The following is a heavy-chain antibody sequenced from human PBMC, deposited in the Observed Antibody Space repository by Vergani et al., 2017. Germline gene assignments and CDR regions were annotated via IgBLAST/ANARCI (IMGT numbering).Heavy chain of an antibody. CDR2: INHSGGT. CDR1: GGSFSGYY. J-gene: IGHJ4*02. V-gene: IGHV4-34*01. D-gene: IGHD3-10*01. Sequence: QVQLQQWGAGLLKPSETLSLTCAVYGGSFSGYYWSWSRQPPGKGLEWIGEINHSGGTNYNPSLKTRVTISVDKSKNQFSLRLSSVTAAATAVYYCARFYGSGRFFDYWGQGTLVTVSS. CDR3: ARFYGSGRFFDY.